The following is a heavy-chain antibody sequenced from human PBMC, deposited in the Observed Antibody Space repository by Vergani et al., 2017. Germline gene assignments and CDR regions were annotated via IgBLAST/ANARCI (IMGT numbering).Heavy chain of an antibody. CDR3: ARRSRGQWRLYYFDY. CDR2: IYPGDSDT. Sequence: EVPLVQSGAEVKKPGESLKISCKGSGYSFTSYWIGWVRQMPGKGLEWMGIIYPGDSDTRYSPSFQGQVTISADKSISTAYLQWSSLKASDTAMYYCARRSRGQWRLYYFDYWGQGTLVTVSS. V-gene: IGHV5-51*01. CDR1: GYSFTSYW. J-gene: IGHJ4*02. D-gene: IGHD6-19*01.